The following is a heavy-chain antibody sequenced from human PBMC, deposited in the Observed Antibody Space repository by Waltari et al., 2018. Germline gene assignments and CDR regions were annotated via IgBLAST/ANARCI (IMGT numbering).Heavy chain of an antibody. Sequence: EVQLEESGGGVVQPGGSLRLSCAASGFTFDAFAMHWVRQAPGKGMEWVFLMTWEGPSTYYADSVQGRFAISRDNGKDFLYLQMNSLRPEDTALYYCVKESAGYDSLIANGLDVWGQGTTVTVSS. CDR1: GFTFDAFA. D-gene: IGHD3-9*01. CDR3: VKESAGYDSLIANGLDV. V-gene: IGHV3-43D*03. CDR2: MTWEGPST. J-gene: IGHJ6*02.